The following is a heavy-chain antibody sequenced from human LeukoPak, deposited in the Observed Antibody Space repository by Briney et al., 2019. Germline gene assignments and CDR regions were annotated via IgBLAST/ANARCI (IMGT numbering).Heavy chain of an antibody. CDR2: INHSGST. CDR1: GGSFSSYY. V-gene: IGHV4-34*01. D-gene: IGHD3-22*01. J-gene: IGHJ4*02. Sequence: SETLSLTCAVYGGSFSSYYWSWIRQPPGKGLEWMGEINHSGSTNYNPSLKSRVTISVDTSKNQFSLKLSSVTAADTAVYYCARGRYYYDSSGYLLFDYWGQGTLVTVSS. CDR3: ARGRYYYDSSGYLLFDY.